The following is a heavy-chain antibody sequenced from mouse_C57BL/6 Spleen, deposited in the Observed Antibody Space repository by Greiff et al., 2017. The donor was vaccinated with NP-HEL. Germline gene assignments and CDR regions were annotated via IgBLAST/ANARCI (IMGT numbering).Heavy chain of an antibody. V-gene: IGHV6-6*01. J-gene: IGHJ2*01. CDR2: IRNKANNHAT. D-gene: IGHD1-1*01. CDR3: TRYGSSYGYCDY. Sequence: EVQLVESGGGLVQPGGSMKLSCAASGFTFSVAWMDWVRQSPEKGLEWVAEIRNKANNHATYSAESVKGSFTISRDDSKSSVYLQMNSLRAEDTGIYYGTRYGSSYGYCDYWGQGTTLTVSS. CDR1: GFTFSVAW.